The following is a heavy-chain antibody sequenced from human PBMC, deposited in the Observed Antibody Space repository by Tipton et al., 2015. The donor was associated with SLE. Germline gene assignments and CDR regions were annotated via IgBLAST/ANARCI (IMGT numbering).Heavy chain of an antibody. V-gene: IGHV3-7*01. J-gene: IGHJ4*02. Sequence: SLRLSCAASGFTFNTYWMSWVRQAPGKGLEWVAKIKEDGSVKYYVDSVKGRFTVSRDNAKNSLYLQMNSLRAEDTAVYYCARDRYNNYDYWGQGTLVTVSS. D-gene: IGHD4-11*01. CDR2: IKEDGSVK. CDR1: GFTFNTYW. CDR3: ARDRYNNYDY.